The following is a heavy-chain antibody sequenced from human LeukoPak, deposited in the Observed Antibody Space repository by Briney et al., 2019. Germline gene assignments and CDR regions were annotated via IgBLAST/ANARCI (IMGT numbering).Heavy chain of an antibody. CDR2: INPNSGGT. Sequence: ASVKVSCKASGYTFTGYYIHWVRQAPRQGLEWMGWINPNSGGTNYAQKFQGRVTMTRDTSISTAYMELSRLRSDDTAMYYCARVLSSIGYFDLWGRGTLVTVSS. J-gene: IGHJ2*01. D-gene: IGHD6-19*01. CDR1: GYTFTGYY. V-gene: IGHV1-2*02. CDR3: ARVLSSIGYFDL.